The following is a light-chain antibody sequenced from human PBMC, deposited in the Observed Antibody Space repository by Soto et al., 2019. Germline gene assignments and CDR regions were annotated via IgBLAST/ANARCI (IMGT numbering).Light chain of an antibody. V-gene: IGKV3-11*01. Sequence: EIVLARSPATLSSSPGARPTLSCRAGQSVDTFFAWYQQKPGQAPRLLIYDASNRATGIPARFSGSGSGTDFTLTISSLEPEDFAVYYCQQCYNWTQWTFGQGTKVDIK. CDR1: QSVDTF. CDR2: DAS. CDR3: QQCYNWTQWT. J-gene: IGKJ1*01.